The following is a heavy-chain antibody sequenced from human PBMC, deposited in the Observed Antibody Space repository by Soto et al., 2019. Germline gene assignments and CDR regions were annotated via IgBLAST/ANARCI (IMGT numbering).Heavy chain of an antibody. D-gene: IGHD3-22*01. CDR1: GGSISSSSYY. Sequence: PSETLSLTCTVSGGSISSSSYYWGWIRQPPGKGLEWIGSIYYSGSTYYNPSLESRVTISVDTSKNQFSLKLSSVTAADTAVYYCARDALSRDSIWGQGTLVTVSS. CDR3: ARDALSRDSI. V-gene: IGHV4-39*07. CDR2: IYYSGST. J-gene: IGHJ4*02.